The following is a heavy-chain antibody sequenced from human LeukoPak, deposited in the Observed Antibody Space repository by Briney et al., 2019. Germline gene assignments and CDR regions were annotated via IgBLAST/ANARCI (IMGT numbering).Heavy chain of an antibody. CDR2: MNPNSGNT. V-gene: IGHV1-8*01. CDR1: GYTFTSYD. J-gene: IGHJ4*02. Sequence: ASVKVSCKASGYTFTSYDINWLRQATGQGPEWMGWMNPNSGNTGYAQKFQGRATMTRNTSMSTAYLELSSLRSEDTAMYYCAIRTPVDIVATLGERVKKGLDYWGQGTLVTVSS. CDR3: AIRTPVDIVATLGERVKKGLDY. D-gene: IGHD5-12*01.